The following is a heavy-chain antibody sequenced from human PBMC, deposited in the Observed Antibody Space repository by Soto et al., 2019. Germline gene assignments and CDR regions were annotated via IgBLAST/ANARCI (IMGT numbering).Heavy chain of an antibody. CDR3: ARGVFLISYYDFWSGYYTGNYYYGMDV. D-gene: IGHD3-3*01. Sequence: ASVKVSCKASGYTFTSYDMNWVRQAAGQGLEWMGWMNPNSGNTGYAQKFQGRVTMTRNTSISTAYMELSSLRSEDTAVYYCARGVFLISYYDFWSGYYTGNYYYGMDVWGQGTTITVSS. J-gene: IGHJ6*02. CDR2: MNPNSGNT. CDR1: GYTFTSYD. V-gene: IGHV1-8*01.